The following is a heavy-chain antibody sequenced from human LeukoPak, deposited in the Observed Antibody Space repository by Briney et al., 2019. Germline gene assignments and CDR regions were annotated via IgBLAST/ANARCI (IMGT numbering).Heavy chain of an antibody. CDR3: AKQGGGSGSYFDY. V-gene: IGHV3-30*18. Sequence: PGGSLRLSCAASGFTFSSYAMHWVRQAPATGLEWVAVISYDGSNKYCADSVKGRFTISRDNSKNTLYLQMISLRAEDTAVYYCAKQGGGSGSYFDYWGQGTLVTVSS. D-gene: IGHD2-15*01. CDR1: GFTFSSYA. J-gene: IGHJ4*02. CDR2: ISYDGSNK.